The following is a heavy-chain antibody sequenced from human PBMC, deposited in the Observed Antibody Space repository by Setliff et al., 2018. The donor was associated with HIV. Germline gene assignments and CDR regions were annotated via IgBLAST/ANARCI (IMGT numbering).Heavy chain of an antibody. D-gene: IGHD2-15*01. J-gene: IGHJ4*02. CDR2: INAGDDNT. V-gene: IGHV1-3*01. CDR1: GYTFSTNA. CDR3: ARGSCGGCYLSDY. Sequence: ASVKVSCKASGYTFSTNAIHWVRQAPGQGLEWMGYINAGDDNTRYSQKFQGRVTITRDTSANTAYMELSSLRSEDTAVYYCARGSCGGCYLSDYWGQGTLVTVSS.